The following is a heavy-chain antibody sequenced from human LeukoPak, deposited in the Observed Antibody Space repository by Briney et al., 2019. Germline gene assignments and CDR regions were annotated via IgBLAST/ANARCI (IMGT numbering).Heavy chain of an antibody. V-gene: IGHV3-23*01. CDR3: AKGRRDGFNYGIDV. CDR2: ISGSGGST. D-gene: IGHD5-24*01. Sequence: GGSLRLSCAASGFTFSSYVMSWVRQAPGKGLQWVSDISGSGGSTYHADSVKGRFTISRDNSKNTLYLQMNSLRAEDTAVHYCAKGRRDGFNYGIDVWGQGTTVTVSS. CDR1: GFTFSSYV. J-gene: IGHJ6*02.